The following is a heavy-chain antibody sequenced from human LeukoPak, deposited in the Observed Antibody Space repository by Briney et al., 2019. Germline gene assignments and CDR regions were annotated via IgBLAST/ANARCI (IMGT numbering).Heavy chain of an antibody. J-gene: IGHJ4*02. CDR1: GGTFSSYA. D-gene: IGHD4-17*01. CDR3: ARGPTDYGDDY. V-gene: IGHV1-69*05. Sequence: SVKVSXKASGGTFSSYAISWVRQAPGQGLEWMGRIIPIFGTAKYAQKFQGRVTITTDESTSTAYMELSSLRSEDPAVYYCARGPTDYGDDYWGQGTLVTVSS. CDR2: IIPIFGTA.